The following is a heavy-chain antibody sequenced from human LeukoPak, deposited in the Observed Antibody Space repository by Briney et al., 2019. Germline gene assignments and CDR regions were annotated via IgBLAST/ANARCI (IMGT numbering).Heavy chain of an antibody. J-gene: IGHJ4*02. CDR1: GFTFSSYG. D-gene: IGHD3-22*01. CDR3: ARDLYYSEGQLDY. V-gene: IGHV3-7*01. Sequence: QPGGSLRLSCAASGFTFSSYGMHWVRQAPGKGLEWVANIKQDGSEKYYVDSVKGRFTISRDNAKNSLYLQMNSLRAEDTAVYYCARDLYYSEGQLDYWGQGTLVTVSS. CDR2: IKQDGSEK.